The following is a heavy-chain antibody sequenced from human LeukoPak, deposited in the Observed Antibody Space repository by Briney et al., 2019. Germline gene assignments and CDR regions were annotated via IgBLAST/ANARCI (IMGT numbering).Heavy chain of an antibody. CDR3: AKRGEYCTGGSCYSYYFDY. CDR1: GFTFSSYA. Sequence: GGSLRLSCAASGFTFSSYAMSWVRQAPGKGLEWVSIISGSGGSTYYADSVKGRFTISRDNSKNTLYLQMNSLRAEDTAVYYCAKRGEYCTGGSCYSYYFDYWGQGTLVTVSS. CDR2: ISGSGGST. D-gene: IGHD2-15*01. J-gene: IGHJ4*02. V-gene: IGHV3-23*01.